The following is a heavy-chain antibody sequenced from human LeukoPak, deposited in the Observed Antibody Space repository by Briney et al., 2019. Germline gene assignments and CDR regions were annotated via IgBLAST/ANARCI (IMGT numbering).Heavy chain of an antibody. V-gene: IGHV3-21*01. J-gene: IGHJ3*02. D-gene: IGHD1-1*01. CDR1: GFIFSSYS. Sequence: GGSLRLSCAASGFIFSSYSMTWVRQAPGKGLEWVSSISSSSSYIYYADSVKGRFTISRDNAKNSLYLQMNSLRAEDTAVYYCASNEGISDAFDIWGQGTMVTVSS. CDR2: ISSSSSYI. CDR3: ASNEGISDAFDI.